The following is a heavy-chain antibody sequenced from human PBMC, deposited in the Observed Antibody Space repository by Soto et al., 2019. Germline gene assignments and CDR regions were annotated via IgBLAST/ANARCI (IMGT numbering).Heavy chain of an antibody. Sequence: EEQVSESGGALVQPGGSLRLSCAASGFNFNTFAMSWIRQAPGKGLEWVSHISSSGGSRDYADSVRGRFTISRDNSKNVLFLQMNSLRSEDTATYFCAKDPPSPWTANWVDPWGKGTLVTVSS. CDR3: AKDPPSPWTANWVDP. CDR2: ISSSGGSR. CDR1: GFNFNTFA. J-gene: IGHJ5*02. D-gene: IGHD1-1*01. V-gene: IGHV3-23*01.